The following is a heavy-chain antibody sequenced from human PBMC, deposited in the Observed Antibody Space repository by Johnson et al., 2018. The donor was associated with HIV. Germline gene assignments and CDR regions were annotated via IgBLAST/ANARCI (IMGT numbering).Heavy chain of an antibody. D-gene: IGHD3-10*01. CDR1: GFTFSSYA. CDR2: INWNGGST. Sequence: DVQVVESGGGLVQPGGSLTLSCVGSGFTFSSYAMSWVRQAPGKGLEWVAGINWNGGSTGYADSVKGRFTISRDNSRNTLYLHMNSLRAEDTAVYYCSRPLGGAFDIWGQGTMVTVSS. V-gene: IGHV3-23*04. CDR3: SRPLGGAFDI. J-gene: IGHJ3*02.